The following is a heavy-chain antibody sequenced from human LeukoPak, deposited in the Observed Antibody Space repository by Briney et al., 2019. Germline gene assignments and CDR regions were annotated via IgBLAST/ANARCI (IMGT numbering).Heavy chain of an antibody. J-gene: IGHJ5*02. Sequence: GGSLRLSCAASGFTFSSYAMSWVRQAPGKGLEWVSAIRGSGGSTYYADSVKGRFTISRDNSKNTLYLQMNSLRAEDTAVYYCAKASLGYCSSTSCRGRWFDPWGQGTLVTVSS. CDR1: GFTFSSYA. V-gene: IGHV3-23*01. CDR3: AKASLGYCSSTSCRGRWFDP. CDR2: IRGSGGST. D-gene: IGHD2-2*01.